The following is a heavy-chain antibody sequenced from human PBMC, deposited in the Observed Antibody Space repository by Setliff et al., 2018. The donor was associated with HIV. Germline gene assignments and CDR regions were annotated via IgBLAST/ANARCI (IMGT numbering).Heavy chain of an antibody. D-gene: IGHD1-20*01. CDR1: RGSFSHYY. V-gene: IGHV4-34*01. J-gene: IGHJ2*01. Sequence: SESLSLTCAVYRGSFSHYYWTWISQSPGKGLEWIAEINQERTTFYNPSLKSRVTMSLDTSRNEVSLRLNSVTAADTATYFCARVRFNFDNVRCFDLWGPGTLVTVSS. CDR3: ARVRFNFDNVRCFDL. CDR2: INQERTT.